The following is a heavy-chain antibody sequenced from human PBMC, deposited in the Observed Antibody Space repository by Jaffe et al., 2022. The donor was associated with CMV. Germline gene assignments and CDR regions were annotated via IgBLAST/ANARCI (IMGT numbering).Heavy chain of an antibody. Sequence: QVQLQQWGAGLLKPSETLSLTCAVYGGSFSGYYWSWIRQPPGKGLEWIGEINHSGSTNYNPSLKSRVTISVDTSKNQFSLKLSSVTAADTAVYYCARGRLYSIFGVVIKNYYYYMDVWGKGTTVTVSS. J-gene: IGHJ6*03. CDR1: GGSFSGYY. CDR3: ARGRLYSIFGVVIKNYYYYMDV. V-gene: IGHV4-34*01. CDR2: INHSGST. D-gene: IGHD3-3*01.